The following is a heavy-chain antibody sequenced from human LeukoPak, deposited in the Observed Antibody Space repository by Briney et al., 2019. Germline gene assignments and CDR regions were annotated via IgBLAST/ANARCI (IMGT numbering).Heavy chain of an antibody. CDR2: IKEDGTET. D-gene: IGHD5-24*01. CDR3: AKEGRSLQTY. CDR1: GFMFSSNW. Sequence: GSLRLSCAASGFMFSSNWMSLVRLAPGEGLEWVANIKEDGTETYYVDSVKGRFTISRDNAKNSLYLQMNSLRVEDTAVYYCAKEGRSLQTYWGQGTLVTVSS. J-gene: IGHJ4*02. V-gene: IGHV3-7*03.